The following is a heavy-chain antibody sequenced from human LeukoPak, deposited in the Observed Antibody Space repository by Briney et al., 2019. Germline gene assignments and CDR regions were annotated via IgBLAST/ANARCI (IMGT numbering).Heavy chain of an antibody. D-gene: IGHD2-8*01. J-gene: IGHJ5*02. Sequence: GGSLRLSCAASGFTFSNYTMNWVRQAPGKGLEWVSSISTYNRYIYYADSVEGRFTISRDNAKHSLYVQMNSLRAEDTAVYYCAGELEFCTNGVCYSPCEPWGQGALVSVSS. V-gene: IGHV3-21*01. CDR3: AGELEFCTNGVCYSPCEP. CDR1: GFTFSNYT. CDR2: ISTYNRYI.